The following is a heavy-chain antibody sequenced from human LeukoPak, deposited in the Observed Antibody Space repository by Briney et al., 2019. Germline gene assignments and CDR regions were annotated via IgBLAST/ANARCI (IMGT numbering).Heavy chain of an antibody. CDR1: GFTFSSYG. Sequence: GGSLRLSCAASGFTFSSYGMHWVRQAPGKGLEWVAVISYDGSNKYYADSVKGRFTISRDNSKNTLYLQMNSLRAEDTAVYYCAKGGYGDYAYFDYWGQGTLVTVSS. V-gene: IGHV3-30*18. J-gene: IGHJ4*02. CDR2: ISYDGSNK. CDR3: AKGGYGDYAYFDY. D-gene: IGHD4-17*01.